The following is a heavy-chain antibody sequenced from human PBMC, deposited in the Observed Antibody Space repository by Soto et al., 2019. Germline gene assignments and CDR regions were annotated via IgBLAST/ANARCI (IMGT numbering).Heavy chain of an antibody. V-gene: IGHV1-69*13. Sequence: ASVKVSCKASGGTFSSYAISWVRQAPGQGLEWMGGIIPILGTANYAQKFQGRVTITADESTSTAYMELSSLRSEDTAVYYCARDLAYYDFWSGYQTYYYYGMDVWGQGTTVTVSS. CDR3: ARDLAYYDFWSGYQTYYYYGMDV. D-gene: IGHD3-3*01. J-gene: IGHJ6*02. CDR2: IIPILGTA. CDR1: GGTFSSYA.